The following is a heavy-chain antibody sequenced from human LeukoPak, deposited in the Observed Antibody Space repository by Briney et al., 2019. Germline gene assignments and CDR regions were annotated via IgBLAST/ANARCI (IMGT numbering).Heavy chain of an antibody. D-gene: IGHD6-13*01. CDR3: ASRYSSSWGTDWFDP. Sequence: GGSLRLSCAASGFTFSSYAMSWVRQAPGKGLEWVSAISGSGGSTYYADSVKGRFTISRDNSKNTLYLQMNSLRAEDTAVYYCASRYSSSWGTDWFDPWGQGTLVTVSS. J-gene: IGHJ5*02. V-gene: IGHV3-23*01. CDR2: ISGSGGST. CDR1: GFTFSSYA.